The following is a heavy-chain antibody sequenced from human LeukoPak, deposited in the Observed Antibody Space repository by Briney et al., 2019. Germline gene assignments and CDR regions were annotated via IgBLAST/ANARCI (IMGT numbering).Heavy chain of an antibody. CDR1: GYTFTSYG. J-gene: IGHJ6*04. CDR3: ARVSVGVTIFGVFISSSVDV. V-gene: IGHV1-18*01. Sequence: GASVKVSRKASGYTFTSYGISWVRQAPGQGLGWMGWISSYNGNTSYAQKLQGRVTMTTDTSTSTAYMELRRLRSDDTAVYYCARVSVGVTIFGVFISSSVDVWGKGTTVTVSS. D-gene: IGHD3-3*01. CDR2: ISSYNGNT.